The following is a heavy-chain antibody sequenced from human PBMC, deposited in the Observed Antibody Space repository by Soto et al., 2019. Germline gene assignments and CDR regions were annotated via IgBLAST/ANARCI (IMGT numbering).Heavy chain of an antibody. CDR2: IYDTGISGYTPST. CDR1: GGSITSSY. CDR3: ARGADAFFSYSLDV. Sequence: SETLSLTCTGSGGSITSSYWSWIRRPPGKGLEWIAYIYDTGISGYTPSTSYNPSLKSRVTMSVDTSKSQFSLKLTSVTAADTAVYYCARGADAFFSYSLDVSGQALTLTLSS. J-gene: IGHJ6*02. V-gene: IGHV4-59*01. D-gene: IGHD2-15*01.